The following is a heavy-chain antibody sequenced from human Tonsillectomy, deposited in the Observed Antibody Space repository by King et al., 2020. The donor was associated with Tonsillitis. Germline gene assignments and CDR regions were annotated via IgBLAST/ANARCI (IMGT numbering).Heavy chain of an antibody. D-gene: IGHD6-19*01. J-gene: IGHJ6*02. CDR1: GFTFGDYA. CDR2: IKTKAYGETT. Sequence: DVQLVESGGGLIQPGRSLRLSCIGSGFTFGDYAMSWFRQAPGKGPEWVGFIKTKAYGETTEYAASVKGRFTISRDGSKSIAYLQMNSLKTEDTAVYYCTRRNYSSGWYYNYGMDVWGQGTTVTVSS. CDR3: TRRNYSSGWYYNYGMDV. V-gene: IGHV3-49*01.